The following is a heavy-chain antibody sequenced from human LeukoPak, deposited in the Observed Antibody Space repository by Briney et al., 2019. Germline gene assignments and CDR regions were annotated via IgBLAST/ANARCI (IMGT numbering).Heavy chain of an antibody. CDR3: ARGGGLDYGDYYYYMDV. D-gene: IGHD4-17*01. CDR1: GFTFSSYS. J-gene: IGHJ6*03. CDR2: ISSSSSYI. V-gene: IGHV3-21*01. Sequence: GGSLRLSCAASGFTFSSYSMNWVRQAPGKGLEWVSSISSSSSYIYYADSVKGRFTISRDNAKNSLYLQMNSLRAEDTAVYYCARGGGLDYGDYYYYMDVWGKGSTVTVSS.